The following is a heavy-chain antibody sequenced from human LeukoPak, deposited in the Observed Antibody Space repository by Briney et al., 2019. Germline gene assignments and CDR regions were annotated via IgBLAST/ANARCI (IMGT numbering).Heavy chain of an antibody. CDR1: GFTFSSYW. D-gene: IGHD3-3*01. J-gene: IGHJ3*02. V-gene: IGHV3-7*01. Sequence: GGSLRLSCAASGFTFSSYWMSWVRQAPGKGLEWVANIKQDGSEKYYVDSVKGRFTISRDNAKNSLYLQMNSLRAEDTAVYYCARDVDFWSGYYPIGAFDIRGQGTMVTVSS. CDR2: IKQDGSEK. CDR3: ARDVDFWSGYYPIGAFDI.